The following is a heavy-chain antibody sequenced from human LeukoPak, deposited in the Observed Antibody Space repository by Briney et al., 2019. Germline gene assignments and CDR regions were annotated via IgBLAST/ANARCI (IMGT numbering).Heavy chain of an antibody. CDR3: TRDGGYCTNGVCYRFDY. D-gene: IGHD2-8*01. V-gene: IGHV3-49*03. J-gene: IGHJ4*02. Sequence: GGSLRLSCTASGFTFGDYAMSWFRQAPGKGLEWVGFIRSKAYGGTTEYAASVKGRFTISRDDSKSIAYLQMNSLKTEDTAVYYCTRDGGYCTNGVCYRFDYWGQGTLVTVSS. CDR2: IRSKAYGGTT. CDR1: GFTFGDYA.